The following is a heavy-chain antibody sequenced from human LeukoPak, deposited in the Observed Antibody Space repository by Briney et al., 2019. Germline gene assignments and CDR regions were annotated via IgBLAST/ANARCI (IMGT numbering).Heavy chain of an antibody. CDR3: ARELGIVAN. D-gene: IGHD5-12*01. Sequence: GGSLRLSCAASGSTFSSYNMIWVRQAPGKGLEWVSSISSSATYIYYTDSLKGRFTISRDNAKNSLYLQMNSLRAEDTAVYYCARELGIVANWGQGTLVTVSS. J-gene: IGHJ4*02. CDR2: ISSSATYI. CDR1: GSTFSSYN. V-gene: IGHV3-21*04.